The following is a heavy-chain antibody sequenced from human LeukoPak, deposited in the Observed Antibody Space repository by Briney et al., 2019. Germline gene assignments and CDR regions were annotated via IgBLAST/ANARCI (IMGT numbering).Heavy chain of an antibody. CDR2: ISGSGGST. Sequence: GGSLRLSCAASGFTFSSYAMSWVRQAPGKGLEWVSAISGSGGSTYYADSVKGRFTISRDNSKNTLYLQMNSLRAEDTAVCYCAKVTLTYYDYVWGSYRSDAFDIWGQGTMVTVSS. CDR1: GFTFSSYA. CDR3: AKVTLTYYDYVWGSYRSDAFDI. J-gene: IGHJ3*02. D-gene: IGHD3-16*02. V-gene: IGHV3-23*01.